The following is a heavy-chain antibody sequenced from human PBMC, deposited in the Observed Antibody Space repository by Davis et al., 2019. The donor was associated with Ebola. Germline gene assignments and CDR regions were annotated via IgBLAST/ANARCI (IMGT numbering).Heavy chain of an antibody. CDR2: IYFSGST. CDR3: AREKGYSMFGGGSSYYMDV. V-gene: IGHV4-61*01. CDR1: GASVSSGTYY. J-gene: IGHJ6*03. D-gene: IGHD3-3*01. Sequence: SETLSLTCTVSGASVSSGTYYWSWIRQPPGKGLEWIGYIYFSGSTSYNPSLKSRVIISTDMSKNQFSLELSSVTAADTAMYFCAREKGYSMFGGGSSYYMDVWGKGTTVTVSS.